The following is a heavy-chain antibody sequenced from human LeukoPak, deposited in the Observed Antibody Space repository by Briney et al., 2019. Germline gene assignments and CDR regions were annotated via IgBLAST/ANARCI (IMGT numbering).Heavy chain of an antibody. V-gene: IGHV4-61*10. CDR3: ASQYSSSWYANWFDP. CDR1: GGSISSGSYY. CDR2: INHSGST. Sequence: SETLSLTCTVSGGSISSGSYYWSWIRQPAGKGLEWIGEINHSGSTNYNPSLKSRVTISVDTSKNQFSLKLSSVTAADTAVYYCASQYSSSWYANWFDPWGQGTLVTVSS. J-gene: IGHJ5*02. D-gene: IGHD6-13*01.